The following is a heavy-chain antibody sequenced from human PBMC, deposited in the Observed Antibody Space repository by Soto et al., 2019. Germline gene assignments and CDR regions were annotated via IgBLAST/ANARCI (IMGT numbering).Heavy chain of an antibody. CDR2: IIPIFGTT. J-gene: IGHJ4*02. CDR3: ARPHKSGDYFDF. V-gene: IGHV1-69*18. Sequence: QVQLVQSGAEVKKPESSVRVSCRTSGDTFSNYGLSWVRQAPGQGPEWMGTIIPIFGTTTSAQKFQGRVRLTADESTTTAFMDLSSLRFEDTAVYYCARPHKSGDYFDFWGQGTLVTVSS. D-gene: IGHD4-17*01. CDR1: GDTFSNYG.